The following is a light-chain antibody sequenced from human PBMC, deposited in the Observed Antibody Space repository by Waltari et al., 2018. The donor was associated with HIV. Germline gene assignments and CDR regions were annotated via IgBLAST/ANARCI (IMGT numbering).Light chain of an antibody. CDR1: SSDVGGYNS. J-gene: IGLJ1*01. Sequence: QSALTQPASVSGSPGQSITISCTGTSSDVGGYNSVSWYQQHPGKAPKLMIFEVSNRPSGVAHRFSGSKSGNPASLTISGLQAEDEADYYCSSFASTSSYVFGTGTKVTV. V-gene: IGLV2-14*01. CDR2: EVS. CDR3: SSFASTSSYV.